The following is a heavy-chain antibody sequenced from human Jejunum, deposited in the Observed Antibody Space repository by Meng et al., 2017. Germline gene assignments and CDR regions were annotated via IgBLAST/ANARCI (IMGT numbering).Heavy chain of an antibody. V-gene: IGHV4-34*02. J-gene: IGHJ4*02. D-gene: IGHD1-26*01. CDR3: ARHEVDFDN. CDR1: GGSISGYF. CDR2: FTRGGTT. Sequence: QFQLKQWGAGLLEPSETLSPTCAVYGGSISGYFWSWIRQAPGEGLEWVGEFTRGGTTNYNPSLKSRVTISADTSKNQFSLTLSSVSAADTAVYYCARHEVDFDNWGQGTLVTVSS.